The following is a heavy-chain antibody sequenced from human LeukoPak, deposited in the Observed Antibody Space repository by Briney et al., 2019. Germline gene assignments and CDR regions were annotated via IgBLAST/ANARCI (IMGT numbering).Heavy chain of an antibody. CDR3: ARDGLLRFLERSLAPPYYYYGMDV. V-gene: IGHV4-4*07. J-gene: IGHJ6*02. CDR1: GGSISSYY. D-gene: IGHD3-3*01. Sequence: SETLSLTCTVSGGSISSYYWSWIRQPAGKGLEWIGRIYTSGSTNYNPSLKSRVTMSVDTSKNQFSLKLSSVTAADTAVYYCARDGLLRFLERSLAPPYYYYGMDVWGQGTTVTVSS. CDR2: IYTSGST.